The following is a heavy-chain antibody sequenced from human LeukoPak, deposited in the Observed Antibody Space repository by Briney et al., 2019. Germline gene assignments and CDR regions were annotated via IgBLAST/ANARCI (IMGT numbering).Heavy chain of an antibody. J-gene: IGHJ4*02. CDR1: GYTFSSFD. Sequence: ASVKVSCKTSGYTFSSFDVIWVRQATGQGLEWMGWMNPNSGNTGYAQKFQGRVTMTRNTSISTAYMELSSLRSEDTAVYYCARGPYYYDSSGYHPLDYWGQGTLVTVSS. CDR3: ARGPYYYDSSGYHPLDY. D-gene: IGHD3-22*01. CDR2: MNPNSGNT. V-gene: IGHV1-8*01.